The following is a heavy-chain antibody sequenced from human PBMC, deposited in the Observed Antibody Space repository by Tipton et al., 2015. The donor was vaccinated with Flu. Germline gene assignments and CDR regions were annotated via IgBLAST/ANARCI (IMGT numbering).Heavy chain of an antibody. CDR2: VYRPGST. J-gene: IGHJ4*02. V-gene: IGHV4-38-2*01. Sequence: TLSLTCVVSTYSIGSDYYWAWIRQPPGKGLEWIGSVYRPGSTYYNPSLKSRVTISVDTSKSQVSLKLSSVTAADTAVYYCARVGSSSPPYYFDYWGQGTLVTVSS. CDR1: TYSIGSDYY. CDR3: ARVGSSSPPYYFDY. D-gene: IGHD6-13*01.